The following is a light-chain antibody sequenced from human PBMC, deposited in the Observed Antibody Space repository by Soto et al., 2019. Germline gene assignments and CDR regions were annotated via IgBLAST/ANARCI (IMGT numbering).Light chain of an antibody. CDR1: SSNIGSNN. CDR3: AAWDDSLNGHVL. CDR2: SNN. J-gene: IGLJ2*01. V-gene: IGLV1-44*01. Sequence: QSVLTQPPSASGTPGQRVTISCSGSSSNIGSNNVNWYQQLPGTAPKLLIYSNNQRPSGVPDRFSGSKSGTSASLAISGLQSEDEADYYCAAWDDSLNGHVLFGGGTKLTV.